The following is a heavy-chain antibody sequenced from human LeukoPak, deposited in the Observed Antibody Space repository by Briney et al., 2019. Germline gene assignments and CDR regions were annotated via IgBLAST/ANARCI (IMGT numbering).Heavy chain of an antibody. J-gene: IGHJ6*03. Sequence: GGSLRLSCAASGFTFSSYWMSWVRQAPGKGLEWVANIKQDGSEKYYVDSVKGRFTISRDNAKNSLYLQMNSLRAEDTAVYYCARVNYYDSSGYYYSSYYYYYYMDVWGKGATVTVSS. CDR1: GFTFSSYW. CDR2: IKQDGSEK. V-gene: IGHV3-7*01. CDR3: ARVNYYDSSGYYYSSYYYYYYMDV. D-gene: IGHD3-22*01.